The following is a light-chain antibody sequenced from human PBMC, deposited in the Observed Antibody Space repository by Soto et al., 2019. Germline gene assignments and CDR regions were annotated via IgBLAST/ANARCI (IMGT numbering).Light chain of an antibody. Sequence: SVLTQPPSATGSPGQSVAISCTGTSSDVGGYYNVSWYQQHPGKAPKLMIYEVNKRPSGDPDCFPGSKSGNKASPTVSGLQAEDEADYYCSSYAGSSNVFGTWTKANVL. CDR1: SSDVGGYYN. CDR3: SSYAGSSNV. J-gene: IGLJ1*01. V-gene: IGLV2-8*01. CDR2: EVN.